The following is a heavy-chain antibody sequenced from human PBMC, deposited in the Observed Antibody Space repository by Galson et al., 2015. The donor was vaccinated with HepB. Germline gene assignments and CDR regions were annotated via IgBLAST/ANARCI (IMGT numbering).Heavy chain of an antibody. CDR1: GGSISSYY. D-gene: IGHD2-2*01. Sequence: ETLSLTCTVSGGSISSYYWSWIRQPPGKGLEWIGYIYYSGSTNYNPSLKSRVTISVDTSKNQFSLKLSSVTAADTAVYYCARSGSSTSRGWFDPWGQGTLVTVSS. CDR2: IYYSGST. V-gene: IGHV4-59*08. J-gene: IGHJ5*02. CDR3: ARSGSSTSRGWFDP.